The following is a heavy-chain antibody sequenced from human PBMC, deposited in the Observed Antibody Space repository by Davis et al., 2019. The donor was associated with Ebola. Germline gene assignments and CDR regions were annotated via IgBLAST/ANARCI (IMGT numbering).Heavy chain of an antibody. CDR1: GFTFSSYW. CDR2: IKQDGSEK. D-gene: IGHD4-23*01. CDR3: ARGPSTGNSFTY. J-gene: IGHJ4*02. V-gene: IGHV3-7*01. Sequence: GESLKISCAAPGFTFSSYWMSWVRQAPGKGLEWVANIKQDGSEKYYVDSLKGRFTISRDNAKNSLSLQMNGLRAEDTAFYYCARGPSTGNSFTYWGQGTLVTVSS.